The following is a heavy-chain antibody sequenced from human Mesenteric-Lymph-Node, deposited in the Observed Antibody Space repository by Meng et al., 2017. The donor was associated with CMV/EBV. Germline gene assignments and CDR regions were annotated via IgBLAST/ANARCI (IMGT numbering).Heavy chain of an antibody. CDR2: VHDSGST. CDR3: ARMEGYCSTSSCYTWDYYYYYGMDV. V-gene: IGHV4-61*01. D-gene: IGHD2-2*02. J-gene: IGHJ6*02. CDR1: GDSVSSGSYY. Sequence: SETLSLTCTVSGDSVSSGSYYWNWIRQPPGKGLEWIGYVHDSGSTNYNASLKSRVTIWIDMPNNQFSLRLTSVTAADTAVYYCARMEGYCSTSSCYTWDYYYYYGMDVWGQGTTVTVSS.